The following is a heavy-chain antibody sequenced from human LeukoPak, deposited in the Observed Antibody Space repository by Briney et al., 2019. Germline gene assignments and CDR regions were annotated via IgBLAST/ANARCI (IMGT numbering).Heavy chain of an antibody. D-gene: IGHD6-13*01. Sequence: SETLSLTCTVSGASISRYYWSWIRQPPGKGLEWIGYFHHSGNTNYNPSLSSRITMSVDTSKNQFSPKLNSVTAADTAIYYCARRAAALDHWGQGTLVTVSS. CDR1: GASISRYY. CDR2: FHHSGNT. CDR3: ARRAAALDH. J-gene: IGHJ4*02. V-gene: IGHV4-59*08.